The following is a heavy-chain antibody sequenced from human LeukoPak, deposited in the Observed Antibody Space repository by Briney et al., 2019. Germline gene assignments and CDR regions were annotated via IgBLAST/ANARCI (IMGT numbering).Heavy chain of an antibody. J-gene: IGHJ4*02. Sequence: SETLSLTCTVSGGSISSYYWSWIRQPPGKGLEWIGYIYYSGSTNYNPSLKSRVTISVDTSKNQFSLKLSSVTAADTAVYYCARLTTAMVISADYWGQGTLVTVSS. CDR1: GGSISSYY. CDR3: ARLTTAMVISADY. CDR2: IYYSGST. D-gene: IGHD5-18*01. V-gene: IGHV4-59*01.